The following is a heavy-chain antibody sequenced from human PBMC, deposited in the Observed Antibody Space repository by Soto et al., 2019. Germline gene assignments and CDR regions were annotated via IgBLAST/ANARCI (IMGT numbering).Heavy chain of an antibody. D-gene: IGHD5-12*01. V-gene: IGHV3-21*01. Sequence: PGGSLRLSCAASGFTFSSYSMNWVRQAPGKGLEWVSSISSSSSCIYYADSVKGRFTISRDNAKNSPYLQMNSLRAEDTAVYYCARVGRDGYNSLDYWGQGTLVTVSS. J-gene: IGHJ4*02. CDR3: ARVGRDGYNSLDY. CDR2: ISSSSSCI. CDR1: GFTFSSYS.